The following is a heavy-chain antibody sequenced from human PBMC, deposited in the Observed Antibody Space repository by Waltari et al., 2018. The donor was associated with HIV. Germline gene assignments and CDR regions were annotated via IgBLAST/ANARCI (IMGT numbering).Heavy chain of an antibody. CDR2: IIPIFGTT. V-gene: IGHV1-69*01. CDR1: GGTFSSYA. Sequence: QVQLVQSGAEVKKPGSSVKVSCKASGGTFSSYAISWVRQAPGQGLEWMGGIIPIFGTTNYAQKFQGRVTITADESTSTAYMELSSLRSEDTAVYYCERDLSPKVVAGTVFQHWGQGTLVTVSS. D-gene: IGHD6-19*01. CDR3: ERDLSPKVVAGTVFQH. J-gene: IGHJ1*01.